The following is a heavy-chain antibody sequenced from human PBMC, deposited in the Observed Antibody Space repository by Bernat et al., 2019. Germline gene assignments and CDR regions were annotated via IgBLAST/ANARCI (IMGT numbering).Heavy chain of an antibody. D-gene: IGHD3-3*01. CDR1: GFTFSSYA. J-gene: IGHJ3*02. V-gene: IGHV3-23*04. CDR2: ISGSGGST. Sequence: EVQLVESGGGLVQPGGSLRLSCAASGFTFSSYAMSWVRQAPGKGLEWVSAISGSGGSTYYADSMKGRFTISRDNSKNTLYLQMNSLRAEDTAVYYCARPYYDFWSGYYMGAFDIWGQGTMVTVSS. CDR3: ARPYYDFWSGYYMGAFDI.